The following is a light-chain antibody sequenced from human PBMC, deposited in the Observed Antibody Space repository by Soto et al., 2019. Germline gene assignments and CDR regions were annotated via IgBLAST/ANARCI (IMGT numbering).Light chain of an antibody. Sequence: EIVMTQSPATLSVSPGERATLSCRASQSFSTKLAWYQQKPGQAPRLLIYDASIRDTGIPDRFIGSVSGTEFTLTIPGLQSEDFAVYYCQRYSDWPPWTFGQGNKVEIK. V-gene: IGKV3-15*01. CDR2: DAS. J-gene: IGKJ1*01. CDR3: QRYSDWPPWT. CDR1: QSFSTK.